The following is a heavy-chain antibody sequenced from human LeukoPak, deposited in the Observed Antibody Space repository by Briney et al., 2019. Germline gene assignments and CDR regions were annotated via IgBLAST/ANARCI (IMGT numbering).Heavy chain of an antibody. CDR3: VREGNELLSKNFDY. J-gene: IGHJ4*02. CDR1: GFSFTDYY. CDR2: INPHSGGT. D-gene: IGHD2-21*02. V-gene: IGHV1-2*02. Sequence: ASVKVSCKASGFSFTDYYMHWVRQAPEQGLEWMGYINPHSGGTSSPQKFQGRVTMTTDTSISAAYMELSSLISDDTAMYYCVREGNELLSKNFDYWGQGTLVTVSS.